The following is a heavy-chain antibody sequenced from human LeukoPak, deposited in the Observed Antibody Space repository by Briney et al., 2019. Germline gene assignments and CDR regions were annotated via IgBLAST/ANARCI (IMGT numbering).Heavy chain of an antibody. V-gene: IGHV2-5*02. CDR2: IYWDDDK. Sequence: GSGPTLVNPPQTLTLTCTFSGFSLNTSGVGVGWIRQPPGTALEWLALIYWDDDKRYSPSLKSRLTITKDTSKNQVVLTMTNMDPVDTATYYCAHTGTWYTYFDSWGQGTLVTVSS. CDR1: GFSLNTSGVG. D-gene: IGHD2-2*02. J-gene: IGHJ4*02. CDR3: AHTGTWYTYFDS.